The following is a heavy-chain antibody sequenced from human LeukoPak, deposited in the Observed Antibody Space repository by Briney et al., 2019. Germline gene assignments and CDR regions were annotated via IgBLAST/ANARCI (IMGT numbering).Heavy chain of an antibody. CDR1: GGSFSGYY. V-gene: IGHV4-34*01. Sequence: SETLSLTCAVYGGSFSGYYWSWIRQPPGKGLEWIGEINHSGSTNYNPSLKSRVTISVDTSKNQFSLKLSSVTAADTAVYYCARGRKRYCSSTSCYTVDYWGQGTLVTVSS. J-gene: IGHJ4*02. CDR2: INHSGST. CDR3: ARGRKRYCSSTSCYTVDY. D-gene: IGHD2-2*02.